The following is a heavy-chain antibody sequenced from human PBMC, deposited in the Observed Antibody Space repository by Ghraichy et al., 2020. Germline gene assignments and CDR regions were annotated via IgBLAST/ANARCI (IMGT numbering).Heavy chain of an antibody. CDR3: ARWRNNMDV. CDR2: IYYSGTT. CDR1: GDSVSRFY. J-gene: IGHJ6*02. Sequence: ETQSLTCSVSGDSVSRFYWSWVRQAPGKGLEWIGYIYYSGTTRYNPSLQSRVTMSVDTSKNQFSLNLRSVTDADTAVYYCARWRNNMDVWGQGTTVTVSS. D-gene: IGHD1/OR15-1a*01. V-gene: IGHV4-59*02.